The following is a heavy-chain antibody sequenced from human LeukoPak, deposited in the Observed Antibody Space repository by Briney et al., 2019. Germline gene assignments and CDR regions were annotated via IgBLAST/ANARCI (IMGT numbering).Heavy chain of an antibody. Sequence: GRSLRLSCAASGFTFSSYAMHWVRQAPGKGLEWVAVISYDGSNKYYADSVKGRFTISRDNSKNTLYLQMNSLRSDDTAVYYCARDLLMPWGSFDYWGQGTLVTVSS. D-gene: IGHD3-16*01. J-gene: IGHJ4*02. CDR1: GFTFSSYA. CDR2: ISYDGSNK. V-gene: IGHV3-30-3*01. CDR3: ARDLLMPWGSFDY.